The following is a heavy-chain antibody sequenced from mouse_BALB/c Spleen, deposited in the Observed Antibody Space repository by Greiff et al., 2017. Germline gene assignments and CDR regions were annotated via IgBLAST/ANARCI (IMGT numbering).Heavy chain of an antibody. D-gene: IGHD1-1*01. Sequence: VQLQESGAELVRPGASVTLSCKASGYTFTDYEMHWVKQTPVHGLEWIGAIDPETGGTAYNQKFKGKATLTADKSSSTAYMELRSLTSEDSAVYYCTVVADYWGQGTTLTVSS. CDR2: IDPETGGT. CDR3: TVVADY. V-gene: IGHV1-15*01. J-gene: IGHJ2*01. CDR1: GYTFTDYE.